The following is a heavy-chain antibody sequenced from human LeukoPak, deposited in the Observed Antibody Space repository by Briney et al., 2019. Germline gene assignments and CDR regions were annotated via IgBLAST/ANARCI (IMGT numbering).Heavy chain of an antibody. J-gene: IGHJ4*01. V-gene: IGHV1-24*01. CDR2: FDPEDGET. Sequence: ASVKVSCKVSGYTLTELSMHWVRQAPGKGLEWMGGFDPEDGETIYAQKFQGRVTMTEDTSTDTAYMELSSLRSEDTAVYYCATGKGYSSGWYGGAFDYWGHGALVTVSS. CDR3: ATGKGYSSGWYGGAFDY. D-gene: IGHD6-19*01. CDR1: GYTLTELS.